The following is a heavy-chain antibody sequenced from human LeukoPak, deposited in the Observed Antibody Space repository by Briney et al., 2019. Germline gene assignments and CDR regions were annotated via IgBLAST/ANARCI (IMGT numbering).Heavy chain of an antibody. CDR2: ISLSSTAI. D-gene: IGHD6-13*01. CDR3: AREGTKYSSSSYYYMDV. J-gene: IGHJ6*03. Sequence: GGSLRLSCATSGFIFSTYNMNWVRQAPGKGLEWVSYISLSSTAICYADSVKGRFTVSRDNSKNTLYLQMNSLRAEDTAVYYCAREGTKYSSSSYYYMDVWGKGTTVTVSS. CDR1: GFIFSTYN. V-gene: IGHV3-48*01.